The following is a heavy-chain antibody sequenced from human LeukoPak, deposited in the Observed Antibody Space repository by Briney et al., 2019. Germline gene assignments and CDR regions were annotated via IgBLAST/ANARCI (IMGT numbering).Heavy chain of an antibody. J-gene: IGHJ3*02. Sequence: SETLSLTCTVSGGSISSYCWSWIRQPPGKGLEWIGYIYYSGSTNYNPSLESRVTISVDTSKNQFSLKLSSVTAADTAVYYCAGRKNAFDIWGQGTMVTVSS. CDR2: IYYSGST. CDR3: AGRKNAFDI. CDR1: GGSISSYC. V-gene: IGHV4-59*08.